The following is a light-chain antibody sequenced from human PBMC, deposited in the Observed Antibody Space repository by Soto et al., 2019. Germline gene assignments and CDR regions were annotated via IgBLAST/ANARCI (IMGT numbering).Light chain of an antibody. CDR3: QQFGDSLT. CDR1: QSVSNNY. CDR2: GAS. Sequence: IGLTQSPATLSVAPGERATLSFTASQSVSNNYLAWYQQKPGQAPRLLIYGASTRATGIPDRFSGSGSGTAFTLTVSRLEAEDFEVYYCQQFGDSLTFGGGTKVDIK. J-gene: IGKJ4*01. V-gene: IGKV3-20*01.